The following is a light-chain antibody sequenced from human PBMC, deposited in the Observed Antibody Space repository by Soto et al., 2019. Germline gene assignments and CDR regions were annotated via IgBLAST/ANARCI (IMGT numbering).Light chain of an antibody. J-gene: IGKJ2*01. V-gene: IGKV1-33*01. CDR2: DAS. CDR3: QQYENFPFT. CDR1: QDINNF. Sequence: DIQMTQSPSSLSASVGDRVTITCQASQDINNFLNWYQQKPGKAPKLLIYDASNLERGVPSRFSGSGYGTDYTFTIISLQTEDIATYYCQQYENFPFTFGQGTKLEI.